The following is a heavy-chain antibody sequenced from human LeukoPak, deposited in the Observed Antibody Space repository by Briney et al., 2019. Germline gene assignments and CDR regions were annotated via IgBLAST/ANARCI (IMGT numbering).Heavy chain of an antibody. CDR2: IIPIFGTA. J-gene: IGHJ4*02. Sequence: SVKVSCKASGGTFSSYAISWVRQAPGQGLEWMGGIIPIFGTANYAQKFQGRVTITTDESTSTAYMELSSLRSEDTAVYYCASSTYYYDSSGLFHPFDYWGQGTLVTVSS. CDR3: ASSTYYYDSSGLFHPFDY. V-gene: IGHV1-69*05. CDR1: GGTFSSYA. D-gene: IGHD3-22*01.